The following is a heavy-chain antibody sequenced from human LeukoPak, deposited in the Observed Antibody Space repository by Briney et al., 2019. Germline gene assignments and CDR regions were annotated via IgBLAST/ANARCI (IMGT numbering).Heavy chain of an antibody. D-gene: IGHD6-13*01. CDR2: ISYDGSNK. J-gene: IGHJ3*02. CDR1: GFTFSSYG. Sequence: GGSLRLPCAASGFTFSSYGMHWVRQAPGKGLEWVAVISYDGSNKYYADSVKGRFTISRDNSKNTLYLQMNSLRAEDTAVYYCAKGPFSSSWYHDAFDIWGQGTMVAVSS. V-gene: IGHV3-30*18. CDR3: AKGPFSSSWYHDAFDI.